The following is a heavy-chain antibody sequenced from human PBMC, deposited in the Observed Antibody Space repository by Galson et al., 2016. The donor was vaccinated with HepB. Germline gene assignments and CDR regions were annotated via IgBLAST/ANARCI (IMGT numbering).Heavy chain of an antibody. CDR1: GFTFSNYG. Sequence: SLRLSCAASGFTFSNYGMSWVRQAPGKGLEWVSYISRTCQTIYYADSVKGRFTISRDNAKNSLYLQMDSLRGEDTALYYCALINDGSYFGLDYWGQGTLVTVSS. D-gene: IGHD1-26*01. CDR3: ALINDGSYFGLDY. CDR2: ISRTCQTI. V-gene: IGHV3-48*01. J-gene: IGHJ4*02.